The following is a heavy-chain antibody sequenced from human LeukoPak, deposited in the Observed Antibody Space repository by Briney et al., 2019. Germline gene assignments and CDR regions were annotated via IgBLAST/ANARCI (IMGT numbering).Heavy chain of an antibody. J-gene: IGHJ4*02. Sequence: SDTLSLTCTVSGASISSTSYYWVWIRQPPGKGLEWIGSVYYSGSTYYNPSLNSRVTISIDTFKHQFSLNLSSVTAADTAVYYCARTSGQGFFYGSGSYNSEFDYWGQGTLVTVSS. V-gene: IGHV4-39*07. D-gene: IGHD3-10*01. CDR1: GASISSTSYY. CDR3: ARTSGQGFFYGSGSYNSEFDY. CDR2: VYYSGST.